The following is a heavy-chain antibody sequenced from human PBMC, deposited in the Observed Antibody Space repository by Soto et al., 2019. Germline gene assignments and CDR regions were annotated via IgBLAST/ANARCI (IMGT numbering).Heavy chain of an antibody. CDR1: GGSISSGGYY. CDR2: IYYSGST. V-gene: IGHV4-31*11. J-gene: IGHJ4*02. CDR3: ARILRDSSSSAVALDQYYFDY. Sequence: SETLSLTCAVSGGSISSGGYYWSWIRQHPGKGLEWIGYIYYSGSTYYNPSLKSRVTISVDTSKNQFSLKLSSVTAADTAVYYCARILRDSSSSAVALDQYYFDYWGQGTLVTVSS. D-gene: IGHD6-6*01.